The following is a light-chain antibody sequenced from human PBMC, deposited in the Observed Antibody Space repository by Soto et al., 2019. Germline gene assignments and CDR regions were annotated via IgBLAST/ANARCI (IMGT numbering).Light chain of an antibody. CDR2: DVS. J-gene: IGLJ2*01. V-gene: IGLV2-11*01. CDR1: SSDVGGYNF. CDR3: CSYAGSYTWV. Sequence: QSALTQPRSVSGSPGQSVTISCTGTSSDVGGYNFVSWYQQHPGKAPKLMIYDVSKRPSGVPDRFSGSKSGNTASLTISGLQAEDEGYYYCCSYAGSYTWVFGGGTKVTVL.